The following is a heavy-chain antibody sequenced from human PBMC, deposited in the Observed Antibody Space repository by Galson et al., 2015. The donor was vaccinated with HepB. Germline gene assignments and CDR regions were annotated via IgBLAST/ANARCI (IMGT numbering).Heavy chain of an antibody. CDR2: IDPSFGDT. CDR1: GYTFTDYY. D-gene: IGHD2-2*01. CDR3: ARQYHVTLSYYDALDV. J-gene: IGHJ6*02. V-gene: IGHV1-2*02. Sequence: SVKVSCKASGYTFTDYYVHWVRQAPGQGLEWVGWIDPSFGDTKYAQKFQDKVTMTRDTSINTVYMEVSGLRSDDTAVYYCARQYHVTLSYYDALDVWGQGTTVTVSS.